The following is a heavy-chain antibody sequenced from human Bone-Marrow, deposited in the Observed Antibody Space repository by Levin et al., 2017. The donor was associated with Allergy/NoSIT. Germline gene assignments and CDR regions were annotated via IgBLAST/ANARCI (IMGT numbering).Heavy chain of an antibody. CDR2: IDWDDDK. D-gene: IGHD5-18*01. J-gene: IGHJ6*02. Sequence: SGPTLVKPTQTLTLTCTFSGFSLSTSGMCVSWIRQPPGKALEWLARIDWDDDKYYSTSLKTRLTISQDTSKNQVVLTMTNMDPVDTSTYYCPRISHLGYSYGYYYGMDVWGRGTTVTVSS. V-gene: IGHV2-70*11. CDR3: PRISHLGYSYGYYYGMDV. CDR1: GFSLSTSGMC.